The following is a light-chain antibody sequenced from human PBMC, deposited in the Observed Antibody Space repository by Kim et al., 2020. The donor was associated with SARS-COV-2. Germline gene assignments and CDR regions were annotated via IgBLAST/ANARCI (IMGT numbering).Light chain of an antibody. V-gene: IGKV1-8*01. CDR2: AAS. J-gene: IGKJ2*01. Sequence: SASTGDRVTISCRASQGFSSYLAWYQQTPGKAPKLLIYAASTLQSGVPSRFSGSGSGTDFTLTISCLQSEDFATYYCQQYYSYPYTFGQGTKLEIK. CDR3: QQYYSYPYT. CDR1: QGFSSY.